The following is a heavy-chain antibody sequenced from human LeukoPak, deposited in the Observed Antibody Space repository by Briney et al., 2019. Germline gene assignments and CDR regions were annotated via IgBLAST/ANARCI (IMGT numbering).Heavy chain of an antibody. D-gene: IGHD5-24*01. J-gene: IGHJ4*02. CDR2: IYYSGST. Sequence: PSETLSLTCTVSGGSISSYYWSWIRQPPGKGLEWIGYIYYSGSTNYNPSLKSRVTISVDTSKNQFSLKLSSVTAADTAVYYCARQGRMATRGEFDYCGQGTLVTVSS. CDR1: GGSISSYY. CDR3: ARQGRMATRGEFDY. V-gene: IGHV4-59*01.